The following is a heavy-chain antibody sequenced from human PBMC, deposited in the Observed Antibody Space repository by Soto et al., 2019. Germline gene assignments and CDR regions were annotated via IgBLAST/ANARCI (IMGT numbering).Heavy chain of an antibody. Sequence: QVQLVQSGAEVKKPGASVKVSCKASGYTFTSYGISWVRQAPGQGLEWMGWISAYNGNTNYAQKLQGRVTMTTDTSTSTAYMELRSPRSDDTAVYYCARGGYCSSTSCYGYYYYYMDVWGKGTTVTVSS. V-gene: IGHV1-18*01. CDR1: GYTFTSYG. J-gene: IGHJ6*03. CDR2: ISAYNGNT. D-gene: IGHD2-2*01. CDR3: ARGGYCSSTSCYGYYYYYMDV.